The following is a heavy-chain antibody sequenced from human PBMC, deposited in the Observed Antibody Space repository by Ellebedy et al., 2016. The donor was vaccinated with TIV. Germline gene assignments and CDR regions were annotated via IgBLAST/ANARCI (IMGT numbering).Heavy chain of an antibody. Sequence: SETLSLTCSVSGGSISSYSYYWDWIRQPPGKGLEWIGSIYYTGSTDDNPSLKSRVTISVDTSKNQFSLKLSYVTAADTAVYYCARRRYYYDSSGPYDYWGQGTLVTASS. CDR2: IYYTGST. J-gene: IGHJ4*02. V-gene: IGHV4-39*01. D-gene: IGHD3-22*01. CDR3: ARRRYYYDSSGPYDY. CDR1: GGSISSYSYY.